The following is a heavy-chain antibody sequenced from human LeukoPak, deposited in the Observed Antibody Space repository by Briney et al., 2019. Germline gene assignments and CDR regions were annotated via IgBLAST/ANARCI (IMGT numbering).Heavy chain of an antibody. Sequence: SETLSLTCTVSGGSISSSSYYWGWIRQPPGKGLEWIGSIYYSGSTYYNPSLKSRVTISVDTSKNQFSLKLSSVTAADTAVYYCARDSYLASGTHAFDIWGQGTMVTVSS. CDR3: ARDSYLASGTHAFDI. J-gene: IGHJ3*02. CDR1: GGSISSSSYY. CDR2: IYYSGST. V-gene: IGHV4-39*07. D-gene: IGHD1-26*01.